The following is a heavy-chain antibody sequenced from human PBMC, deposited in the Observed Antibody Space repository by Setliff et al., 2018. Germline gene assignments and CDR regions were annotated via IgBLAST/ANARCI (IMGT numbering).Heavy chain of an antibody. CDR2: IYASGST. CDR1: GGSISSDSDY. Sequence: PSETLSLTCTVSGGSISSDSDYWSWIRLSAGKGLEWIGRIYASGSTEYNPSLGSRVTISVDTSRNQFSLQLSSVTSADTAIYYCTKGRVGLAARAGYWGQGTLVTVSS. D-gene: IGHD1-26*01. J-gene: IGHJ4*02. V-gene: IGHV4-61*02. CDR3: TKGRVGLAARAGY.